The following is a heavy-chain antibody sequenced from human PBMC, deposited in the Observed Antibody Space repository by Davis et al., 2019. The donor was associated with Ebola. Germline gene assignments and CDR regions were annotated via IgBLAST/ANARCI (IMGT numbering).Heavy chain of an antibody. J-gene: IGHJ6*02. CDR3: AKDLSFDFWSGYYYYGVDV. Sequence: GESLKISCAASGFTFSSYYLNWVRQAPGKGLEWVSGISGSSRNKYYADSVKGRFTISRDNSKNTLYLQMNSLRAEDTAVYYCAKDLSFDFWSGYYYYGVDVWGQGTTVTVSS. D-gene: IGHD3-3*01. CDR1: GFTFSSYY. V-gene: IGHV3-23*01. CDR2: ISGSSRNK.